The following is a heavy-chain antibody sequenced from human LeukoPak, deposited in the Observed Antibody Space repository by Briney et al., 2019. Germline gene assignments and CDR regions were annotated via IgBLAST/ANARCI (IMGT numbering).Heavy chain of an antibody. J-gene: IGHJ5*02. V-gene: IGHV3-23*01. CDR1: GFTFTDHY. D-gene: IGHD4-11*01. CDR2: ISGSGGST. Sequence: GGSLRLSCAASGFTFTDHYMTWIRQAPGKGLEWVSAISGSGGSTYYADSVKGRFTISRDNSKNTLYLQMNSLRAEDTAVYYCAKEKTTVTTYEELGEGNWFDPWGQGTLVTVSS. CDR3: AKEKTTVTTYEELGEGNWFDP.